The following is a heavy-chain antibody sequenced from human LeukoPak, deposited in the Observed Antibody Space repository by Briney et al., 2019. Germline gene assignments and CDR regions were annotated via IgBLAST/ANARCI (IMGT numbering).Heavy chain of an antibody. CDR3: ARHFDHPTAYFDS. CDR2: IYSGGMT. J-gene: IGHJ4*02. Sequence: PSETPSLTCTVTGGSISRGDYYWSWLRQPPGKGLEWIASIYSGGMTFYSPSLKSRLTISADTSRNHFSLRLSSVTAADTALYFCARHFDHPTAYFDSWGQGSLVTVSS. CDR1: GGSISRGDYY. V-gene: IGHV4-39*01. D-gene: IGHD1-14*01.